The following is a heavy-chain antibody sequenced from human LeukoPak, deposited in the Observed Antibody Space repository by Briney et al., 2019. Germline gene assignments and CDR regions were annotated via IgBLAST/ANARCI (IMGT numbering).Heavy chain of an antibody. J-gene: IGHJ4*02. D-gene: IGHD3-10*01. CDR1: GYSITSISW. CDR3: ARKENVYYYFDY. V-gene: IGHV4-28*01. CDR2: IYHSGTT. Sequence: QPSDTLSLTCAVSGYSITSISWWGWIRQPPGKGLEWIGYIYHSGTTYYNPSLQSRVTMSVDTSKNQFSLKLSSVTAVDTAVYYCARKENVYYYFDYWGQGTLVTVSS.